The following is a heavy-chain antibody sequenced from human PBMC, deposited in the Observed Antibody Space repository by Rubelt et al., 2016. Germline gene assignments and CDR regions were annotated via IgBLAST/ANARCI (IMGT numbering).Heavy chain of an antibody. V-gene: IGHV4-34*01. CDR3: ARGIVGATRSSYYGMDV. CDR2: INHSGST. Sequence: QVQLQQWGAGLLKPSETLSLTCAVYGGSFSGYYWSWIRQAPGKGLEWIGEINHSGSTNYNPSLKSRVAISVDTSKNQFSLKLTSVTAADTAVYYWARGIVGATRSSYYGMDVWGQGTTVTVSS. CDR1: GGSFSGYY. D-gene: IGHD1-26*01. J-gene: IGHJ6*02.